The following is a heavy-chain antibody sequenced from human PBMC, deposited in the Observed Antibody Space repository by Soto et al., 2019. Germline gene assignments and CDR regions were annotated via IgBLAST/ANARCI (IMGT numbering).Heavy chain of an antibody. D-gene: IGHD3-16*01. CDR1: GLNFDVFA. Sequence: PGGPLRPSGVAPGLNFDVFAMHWVRQAPGKGLEWVSGITCNSRVLAYADSVKGRFTISRDNARNSLYLQMDSLRDEDTAVYYCARKFLPTPSLGSRFDPWGQGTLVTVSS. CDR3: ARKFLPTPSLGSRFDP. CDR2: ITCNSRVL. V-gene: IGHV3-9*01. J-gene: IGHJ5*02.